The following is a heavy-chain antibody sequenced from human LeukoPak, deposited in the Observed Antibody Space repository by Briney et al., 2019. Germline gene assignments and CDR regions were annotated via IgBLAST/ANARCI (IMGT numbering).Heavy chain of an antibody. CDR2: ISGSGGST. Sequence: GGSLRLSCAVSGITLSNYGMSWVRQAPGKGLEWVSAISGSGGSTYYADSVKGRFTISRDNSKNTLYLQMNSLRAEDTAVYYCAKDRGPKDYYYYGMDVWGQGTTVTVSS. CDR3: AKDRGPKDYYYYGMDV. V-gene: IGHV3-23*01. CDR1: GITLSNYG. J-gene: IGHJ6*02. D-gene: IGHD5-12*01.